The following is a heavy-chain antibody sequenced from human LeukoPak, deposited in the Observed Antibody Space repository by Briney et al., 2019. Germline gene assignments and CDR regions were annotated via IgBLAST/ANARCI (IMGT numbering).Heavy chain of an antibody. Sequence: SETLSLTCTVSGGSISTYYWNWIRQPPGKGLEWIGYIYYSGSTNYNPSLKSRVSISVDTSKNQFSLRLSSVTAADTAVYYCARPRLSWYFDLWGRGTLVTVSS. CDR2: IYYSGST. V-gene: IGHV4-59*01. CDR1: GGSISTYY. J-gene: IGHJ2*01. D-gene: IGHD3-22*01. CDR3: ARPRLSWYFDL.